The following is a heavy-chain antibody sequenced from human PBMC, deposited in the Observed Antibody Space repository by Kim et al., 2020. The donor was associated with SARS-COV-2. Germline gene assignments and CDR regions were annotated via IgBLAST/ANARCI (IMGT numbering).Heavy chain of an antibody. CDR2: IYYSGST. D-gene: IGHD2-15*01. CDR3: ARPTSSGGSFRGAFDI. Sequence: SETLSLTCTVSGGSISSSSYYWGWIRQPPGKGLEWIGSIYYSGSTYYNPSLKSRVTISVDTSKNQFSLKLSSVTAADTAVYYCARPTSSGGSFRGAFDIWGQGTMVTVSS. J-gene: IGHJ3*02. V-gene: IGHV4-39*01. CDR1: GGSISSSSYY.